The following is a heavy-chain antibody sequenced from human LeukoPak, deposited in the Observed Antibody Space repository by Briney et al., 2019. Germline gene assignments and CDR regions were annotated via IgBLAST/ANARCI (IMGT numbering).Heavy chain of an antibody. J-gene: IGHJ4*02. Sequence: GGSLRLTCAASGFAFSNYAMSWVRQAPGKGLEWVANIKQDGSEKYYVDSVKGRFTISRDNAKNSLYLQMNSLRAEDTAVYYCARDWYFSIDYWGQGTLVTVSS. V-gene: IGHV3-7*01. CDR2: IKQDGSEK. CDR3: ARDWYFSIDY. CDR1: GFAFSNYA. D-gene: IGHD6-13*01.